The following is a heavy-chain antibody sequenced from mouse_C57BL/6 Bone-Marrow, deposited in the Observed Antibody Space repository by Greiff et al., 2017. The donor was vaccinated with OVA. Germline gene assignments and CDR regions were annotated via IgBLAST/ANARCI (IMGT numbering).Heavy chain of an antibody. CDR2: ISSGGSYT. Sequence: DVKLVESGGDLVKPGGSLKLSCAASGFTFSSYGMSWVRQTPDKRLEWVATISSGGSYTYYPDSVKGRFTISRANAKHTLYLQMRSLKSEDTAMYYCARHHYWGQGTLVTVSA. J-gene: IGHJ3*01. CDR1: GFTFSSYG. V-gene: IGHV5-6*02. CDR3: ARHHY.